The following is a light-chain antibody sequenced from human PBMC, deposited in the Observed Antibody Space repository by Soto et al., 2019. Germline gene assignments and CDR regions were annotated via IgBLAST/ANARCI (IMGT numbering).Light chain of an antibody. J-gene: IGKJ1*01. CDR1: QGLXSN. Sequence: IVMTQCPATLSVSPGERATLSCRASQGLXSNLAWYQRQPGQALRILIXGESTRATGIPARFIGSGSGREFTLTISSLQSEYFSVYYCQQYNNWPPWTVGQGTKVEI. CDR3: QQYNNWPPWT. CDR2: GES. V-gene: IGKV3-15*01.